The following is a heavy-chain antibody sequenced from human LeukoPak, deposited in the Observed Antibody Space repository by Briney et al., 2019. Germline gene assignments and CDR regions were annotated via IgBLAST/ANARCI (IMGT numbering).Heavy chain of an antibody. D-gene: IGHD1-26*01. CDR1: GGSINSNAYH. Sequence: SETLSLTCTFSGGSINSNAYHWGRIRQPPGKGLEWIGSIFYNGDTYYNSSLKNRVTISVDTSKNQLSLRLSSVTAADTAIYYCARETNSHRGSYVAASDIWGPGTMVTVSS. V-gene: IGHV4-39*07. CDR2: IFYNGDT. CDR3: ARETNSHRGSYVAASDI. J-gene: IGHJ3*02.